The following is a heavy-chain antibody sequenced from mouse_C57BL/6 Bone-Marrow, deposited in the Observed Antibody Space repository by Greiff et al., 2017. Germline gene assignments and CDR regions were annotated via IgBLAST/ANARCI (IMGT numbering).Heavy chain of an antibody. D-gene: IGHD2-1*01. CDR3: TRIRIYYNMDY. V-gene: IGHV1-15*01. CDR2: IDPETGGT. Sequence: QVQLQQSGAELVRPGASVTLSCKASGYTFTDYEMHWVKQTPVHGLEWIGAIDPETGGTAYNQKFKGKAILTADKSSSTAYMELRSLTSEDSAVYYCTRIRIYYNMDYWGQGTTLTVSS. CDR1: GYTFTDYE. J-gene: IGHJ2*01.